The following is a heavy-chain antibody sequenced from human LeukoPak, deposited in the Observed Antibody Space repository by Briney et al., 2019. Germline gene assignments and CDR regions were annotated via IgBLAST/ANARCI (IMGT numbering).Heavy chain of an antibody. J-gene: IGHJ4*02. CDR2: IYYSGST. CDR1: GGSISSYY. V-gene: IGHV4-59*01. D-gene: IGHD1-1*01. CDR3: ARESRWNYVDY. Sequence: PSETLSLTCTVSGGSISSYYWSWIRQPPGKGLEWIGYIYYSGSTNYNPSLKSRVTIPVDTSKNQFSLKLSSVTAADTAVYYCARESRWNYVDYWGQGTLVTVSS.